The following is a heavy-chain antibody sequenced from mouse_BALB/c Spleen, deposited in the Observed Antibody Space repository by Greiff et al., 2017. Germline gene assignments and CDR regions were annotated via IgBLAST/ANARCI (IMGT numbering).Heavy chain of an antibody. CDR3: ARDCNFYYAMDY. J-gene: IGHJ4*01. D-gene: IGHD2-1*01. V-gene: IGHV5-17*02. Sequence: EVQLVESGGGLVQPGGSRKLSCAASGFTFSSFGMHWVRQAPEKGLEWVAYISSGSSTIYYADTVKGRFTISRDNPKNTLFLQMTSLRSEDTAMYYCARDCNFYYAMDYWGQGTSVTVSS. CDR2: ISSGSSTI. CDR1: GFTFSSFG.